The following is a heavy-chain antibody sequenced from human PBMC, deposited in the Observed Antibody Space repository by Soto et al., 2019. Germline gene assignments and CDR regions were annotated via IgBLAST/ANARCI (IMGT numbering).Heavy chain of an antibody. D-gene: IGHD4-17*01. CDR3: ARHRPFYYGGNRKVVVFDP. J-gene: IGHJ5*02. CDR1: GYSFTSYW. CDR2: IYPGDSDT. Sequence: LNISCKGSGYSFTSYWIGWVRQMPGKGLEWMGIIYPGDSDTRYSPSFQGQVTISADKSISTAYLQWSSLKASDTAMYYCARHRPFYYGGNRKVVVFDPWGQGTLVTVSS. V-gene: IGHV5-51*01.